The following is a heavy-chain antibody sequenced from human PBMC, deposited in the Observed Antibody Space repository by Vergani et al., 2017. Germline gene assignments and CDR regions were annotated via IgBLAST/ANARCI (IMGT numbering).Heavy chain of an antibody. CDR2: ISSNGGST. J-gene: IGHJ4*02. Sequence: EVQLVESGGGLVQPGGSLRLSCSASGFTFSSYAMHWVRQAPGKGLEYVSAISSNGGSTYYADSVKGRFTISGDNSKNTLYLQMSSLRAEDTAVYYCVKSIAAAXNDYWGQGTLVTVSS. V-gene: IGHV3-64D*06. CDR3: VKSIAAAXNDY. CDR1: GFTFSSYA. D-gene: IGHD6-13*01.